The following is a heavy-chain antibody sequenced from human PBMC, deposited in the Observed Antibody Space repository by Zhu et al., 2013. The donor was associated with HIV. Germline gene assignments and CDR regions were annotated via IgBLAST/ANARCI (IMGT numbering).Heavy chain of an antibody. CDR1: GYTFTNYD. V-gene: IGHV1-8*01. D-gene: IGHD5-18*01. CDR3: ARTRLRGYSYGRGCFDP. CDR2: MNPNTGNT. Sequence: QVQLVQSGAEVKKPGASVKVSCKAAGYTFTNYDINWVRQATGQGLEWMGWMNPNTGNTVYAQKFQGRVTMTRNTSISTAYMELSSLRSDDTAVYFCARTRLRGYSYGRGCFDPWGQGTLVTVSS. J-gene: IGHJ5*02.